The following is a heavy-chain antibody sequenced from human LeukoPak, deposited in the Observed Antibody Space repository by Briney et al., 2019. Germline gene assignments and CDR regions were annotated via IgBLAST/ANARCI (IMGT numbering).Heavy chain of an antibody. CDR3: ARQDETSRDAFDI. V-gene: IGHV4-39*01. CDR1: GGSISSSSYY. D-gene: IGHD2-2*01. J-gene: IGHJ3*02. CDR2: IYYSGST. Sequence: SETLSLTCTVSGGSISSSSYYWGWIRQPPGKGLEWIGSIYYSGSTYYNPSLKSRVTISVDTSKNQFSLKLSSVTAADTAVYYCARQDETSRDAFDIWGQGTMVTVSS.